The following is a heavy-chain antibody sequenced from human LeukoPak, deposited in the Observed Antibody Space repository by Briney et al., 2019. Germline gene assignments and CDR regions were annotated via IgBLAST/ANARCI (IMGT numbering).Heavy chain of an antibody. Sequence: ASVKVSCKASGYTFTSYDINWVRQATGQGLEWMGWMNPNSGNTGYAQKFQGRVTMTRNTSISTAYMELSSLRSEDTAVYYCARGSVDFPFSQHWGQGTLVTVSS. V-gene: IGHV1-8*01. CDR1: GYTFTSYD. J-gene: IGHJ1*01. CDR2: MNPNSGNT. CDR3: ARGSVDFPFSQH. D-gene: IGHD3-3*01.